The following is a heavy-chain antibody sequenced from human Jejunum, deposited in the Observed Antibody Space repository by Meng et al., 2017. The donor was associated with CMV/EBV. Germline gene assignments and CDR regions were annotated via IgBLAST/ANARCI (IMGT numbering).Heavy chain of an antibody. CDR3: ARGNYGFDY. J-gene: IGHJ4*02. CDR2: ITGSGDII. CDR1: GFPFGAYY. D-gene: IGHD4-17*01. V-gene: IGHV3-11*01. Sequence: QVQLVESGGDLVKPGGSLRLACAASGFPFGAYYMTWVRQAPGKGLEWVSYITGSGDIIYYADSVKGRFTISRDNAKSSLHLEINSLRAEDTAVYYCARGNYGFDYWGQGTLVTVSS.